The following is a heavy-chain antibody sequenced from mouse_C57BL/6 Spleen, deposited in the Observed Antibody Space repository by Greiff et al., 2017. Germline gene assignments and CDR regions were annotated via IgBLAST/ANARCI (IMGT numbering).Heavy chain of an antibody. Sequence: LVEPGASVKIPCKASGYTFTDYNMDWVKQSHGKSLEWIGDINPNNGGTIYNQKFKGKATLTVDKSSSTAYMELRSLTSEDTAVYYCARSITTVVGDYFDYWGQGTTLTVSS. CDR1: GYTFTDYN. V-gene: IGHV1-18*01. CDR3: ARSITTVVGDYFDY. CDR2: INPNNGGT. D-gene: IGHD1-1*01. J-gene: IGHJ2*01.